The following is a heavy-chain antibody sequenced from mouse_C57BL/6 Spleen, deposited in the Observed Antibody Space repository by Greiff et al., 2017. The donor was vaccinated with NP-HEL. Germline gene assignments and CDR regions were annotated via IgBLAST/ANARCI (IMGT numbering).Heavy chain of an antibody. CDR1: DYTFTSYW. CDR2: IDPSDSET. Sequence: VQLQQPGAELVRPGSSVKLSCKASDYTFTSYWMHWVKQRPIQGLEWIGNIDPSDSETHYNQKFKDKATLTVDKSSSTAYMQLSSLTSEDSAVYYCARGLRYYAMDYWGQGTSVTVSS. D-gene: IGHD3-3*01. CDR3: ARGLRYYAMDY. J-gene: IGHJ4*01. V-gene: IGHV1-52*01.